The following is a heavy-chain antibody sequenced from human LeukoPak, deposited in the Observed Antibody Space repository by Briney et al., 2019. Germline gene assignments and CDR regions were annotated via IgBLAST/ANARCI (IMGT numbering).Heavy chain of an antibody. Sequence: ASVKVSCKASGYTFTGYYMHWVRQAPGQGLEWMGWINPNSGGTNYAQKFQGRVTMTRDTSISTAYMELSRLRSDDTAVCYCARVHPVGYSSGWYYFDYWGQGTLVTVSS. CDR2: INPNSGGT. CDR3: ARVHPVGYSSGWYYFDY. J-gene: IGHJ4*02. V-gene: IGHV1-2*02. CDR1: GYTFTGYY. D-gene: IGHD6-19*01.